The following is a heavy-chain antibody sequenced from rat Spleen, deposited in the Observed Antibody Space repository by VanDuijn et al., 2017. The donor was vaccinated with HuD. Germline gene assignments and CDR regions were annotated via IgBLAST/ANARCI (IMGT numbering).Heavy chain of an antibody. V-gene: IGHV5-31*01. CDR3: KGRRRSSTAYYYTYFDY. Sequence: EVQLVESGGGLVQPGGSLKLSCVASGFTFNNYWMTWIRQAPGKGLGWVASITNSSGGPHYPDSVKGRFPISSDNAESTLNLEMDNLRSEDTATHFCKGRRRSSTAYYYTYFDYCGQGVIGTV. CDR2: ITNSSGGP. J-gene: IGHJ2*01. D-gene: IGHD1-6*01. CDR1: GFTFNNYW.